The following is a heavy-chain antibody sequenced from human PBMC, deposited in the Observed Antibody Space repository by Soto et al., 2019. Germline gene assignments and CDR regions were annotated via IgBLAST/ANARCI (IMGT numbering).Heavy chain of an antibody. D-gene: IGHD3-16*01. CDR2: ISPYSGKK. J-gene: IGHJ6*02. CDR3: VMVDNYVTPTPQDV. V-gene: IGHV1-18*01. CDR1: GYIFVNYG. Sequence: QVQLVQSGDEVRKPGSSVKVSCKASGYIFVNYGIAWVRQAPGQGLEWLGWISPYSGKKNYASKVQGRITMTTDTSTSTASMDLGRLTSDDTAVYYCVMVDNYVTPTPQDVWGQGTTVTVSS.